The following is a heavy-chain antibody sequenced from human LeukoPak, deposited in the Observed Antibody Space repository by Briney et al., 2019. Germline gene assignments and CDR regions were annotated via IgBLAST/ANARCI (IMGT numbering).Heavy chain of an antibody. J-gene: IGHJ4*02. CDR2: INPNSGGT. CDR3: ARGENSSGWYMNY. V-gene: IGHV1-2*04. Sequence: ASVKVSCKASGYTFTGYYMHWVRQAPGQGLEWMGWINPNSGGTNYAQKFQGWVTMTRDTSISTAYMELSRLRSDDTAVYYCARGENSSGWYMNYWGQGTLVTVSS. CDR1: GYTFTGYY. D-gene: IGHD6-19*01.